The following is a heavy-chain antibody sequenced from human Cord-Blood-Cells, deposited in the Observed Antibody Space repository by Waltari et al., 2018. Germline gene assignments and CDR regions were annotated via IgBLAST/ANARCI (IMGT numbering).Heavy chain of an antibody. CDR3: ARGEYYDSSCYYSAFDI. Sequence: QVQLQQWGAGLLKPSETLSLTCAVYGGSFSGYYWSWIRQPPGKGLAWIGEIKHSGSTNYNPSLKSRVPISVDPSKDQFSLKLSSVTTADTAVYYCARGEYYDSSCYYSAFDIWGQGTMVTVAS. CDR1: GGSFSGYY. CDR2: IKHSGST. V-gene: IGHV4-34*01. D-gene: IGHD3-22*01. J-gene: IGHJ3*02.